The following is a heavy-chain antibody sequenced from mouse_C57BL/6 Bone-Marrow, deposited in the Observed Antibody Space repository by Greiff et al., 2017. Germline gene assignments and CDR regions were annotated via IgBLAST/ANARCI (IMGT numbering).Heavy chain of an antibody. CDR2: IYPGSGNT. Sequence: VMLVESGAELVRPGASVKLSCKASGYTFTDYYINWVKQRPGQGLEWIARIYPGSGNTYYNEKFKGKATLTAEKSSSTAYMQLSSLTSEDSAVYFCARYTTVVASFFYYAMDYWGQGTSVTVSS. J-gene: IGHJ4*01. V-gene: IGHV1-76*01. CDR3: ARYTTVVASFFYYAMDY. CDR1: GYTFTDYY. D-gene: IGHD1-1*01.